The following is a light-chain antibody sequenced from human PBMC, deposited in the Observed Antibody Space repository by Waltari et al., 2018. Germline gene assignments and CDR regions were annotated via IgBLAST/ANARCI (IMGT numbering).Light chain of an antibody. CDR2: RAS. V-gene: IGKV3-15*01. J-gene: IGKJ1*01. Sequence: EIVMTQSPDTLSVSPGERATISCRASLSVSSDLAWYQQKPGHAPRLLIYRASTRATDVPTRFRGSGSGTEFNLTISSLQSGDFALYYCHQYNHWPRTFGQGTKVEIK. CDR1: LSVSSD. CDR3: HQYNHWPRT.